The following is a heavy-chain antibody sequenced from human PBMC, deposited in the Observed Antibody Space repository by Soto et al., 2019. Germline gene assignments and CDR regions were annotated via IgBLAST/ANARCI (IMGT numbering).Heavy chain of an antibody. V-gene: IGHV1-69*12. CDR1: GGTFSSYA. CDR2: IIPIFGTA. D-gene: IGHD6-13*01. J-gene: IGHJ5*02. Sequence: QVQLVQSGAEVKKPGSSVKVSCKASGGTFSSYAISWVRQAPGQGLEWMGGIIPIFGTANYAQKFQGRVTITADESTSTANMELSSLRSEDTAVYYCARYGQQLVPVSGWFDPWGQGTLVTVSS. CDR3: ARYGQQLVPVSGWFDP.